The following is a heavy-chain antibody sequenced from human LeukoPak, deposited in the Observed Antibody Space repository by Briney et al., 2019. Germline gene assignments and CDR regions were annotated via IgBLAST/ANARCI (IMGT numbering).Heavy chain of an antibody. D-gene: IGHD3-10*01. Sequence: ASVTVSCKASGYTFTGYYMHWVRQAPGQGLEWMGWINPNSGNTNYAQKLQGRVSMTTDTSTSTAYMDLRSLRSDDTAVYYCASMGPTRGTVNDYWGQGTLVTVSS. J-gene: IGHJ4*02. CDR2: INPNSGNT. CDR3: ASMGPTRGTVNDY. CDR1: GYTFTGYY. V-gene: IGHV1-18*04.